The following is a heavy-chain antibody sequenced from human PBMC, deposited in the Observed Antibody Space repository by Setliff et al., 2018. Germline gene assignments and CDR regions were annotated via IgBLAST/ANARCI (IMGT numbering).Heavy chain of an antibody. CDR2: IYYSGST. V-gene: IGHV4-39*07. CDR1: GGSISSSSYY. Sequence: SETLSLTCTVSGGSISSSSYYWGWIRQPPGKGLEWIGSIYYSGSTYYNPSLKSRGTISVDTSKNQFSLKLGSVTAADTAVYYCARVSMYSSSWYYYYYGMDVWGQGTTVTVSS. CDR3: ARVSMYSSSWYYYYYGMDV. D-gene: IGHD6-13*01. J-gene: IGHJ6*02.